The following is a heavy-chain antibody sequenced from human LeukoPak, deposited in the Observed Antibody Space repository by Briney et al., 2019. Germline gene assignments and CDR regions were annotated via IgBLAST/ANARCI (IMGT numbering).Heavy chain of an antibody. D-gene: IGHD6-19*01. CDR2: ICAGGGTT. CDR3: AKDSSGWSHIYRDV. CDR1: EFTFSGYA. V-gene: IGHV3-23*01. J-gene: IGHJ6*03. Sequence: PGGSLRLSCAAPEFTFSGYAMTWVRQAPGEGLEWVSGICAGGGTTYYADSVKGRFSLSRDNSKKTVYIQMITLRAAETPVYYSAKDSSGWSHIYRDVWGKGTTVTVSS.